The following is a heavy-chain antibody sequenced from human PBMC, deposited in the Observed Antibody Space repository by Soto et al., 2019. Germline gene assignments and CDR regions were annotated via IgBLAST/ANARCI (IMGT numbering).Heavy chain of an antibody. Sequence: SETLSLTCTVSGGSVSSGSYYWSWIRQPPGKGLEWIGYIYYSGSTNYNPSLKSRVTISVDTSKNQFSLKLSSVTAADTAVYYCARDKVTMVRGVTYYYGMAVWGQGTTVTVSS. CDR1: GGSVSSGSYY. CDR3: ARDKVTMVRGVTYYYGMAV. CDR2: IYYSGST. J-gene: IGHJ6*02. D-gene: IGHD3-10*01. V-gene: IGHV4-61*01.